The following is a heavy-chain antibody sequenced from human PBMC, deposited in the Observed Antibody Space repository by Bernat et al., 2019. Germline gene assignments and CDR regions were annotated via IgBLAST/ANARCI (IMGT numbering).Heavy chain of an antibody. CDR2: ISSSGGTT. CDR3: AKHPSLLGSGWGRPSDC. CDR1: GFTFSGHA. D-gene: IGHD6-19*01. J-gene: IGHJ4*02. Sequence: EVHLLESGGGLVQPGGSLRLSCAAAGFTFSGHAMSWVRRVPGKGLQWVSYISSSGGTTYYADSVKGRFTISRDNFKNTLYLQMNSLRAEDTALYHCAKHPSLLGSGWGRPSDCWGQGTLVTVSS. V-gene: IGHV3-23*01.